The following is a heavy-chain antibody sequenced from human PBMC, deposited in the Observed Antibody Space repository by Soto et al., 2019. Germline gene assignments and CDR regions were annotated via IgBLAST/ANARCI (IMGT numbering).Heavy chain of an antibody. J-gene: IGHJ5*02. V-gene: IGHV6-1*01. CDR2: TYYRSKWYN. CDR1: GDSVSSNSAA. Sequence: SQTLSPTCAISGDSVSSNSAAWNWIRQSPSRGLEWLGRTYYRSKWYNDYAVSVKSRITINPDTSKNQFSLQLNSVTPEDTAVYFCARVSTPLGYKNWFDPWGQGSPVTVSS. CDR3: ARVSTPLGYKNWFDP. D-gene: IGHD5-12*01.